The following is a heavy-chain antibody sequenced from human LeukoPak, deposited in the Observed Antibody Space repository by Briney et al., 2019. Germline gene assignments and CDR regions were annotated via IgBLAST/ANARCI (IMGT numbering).Heavy chain of an antibody. CDR1: GFTFSSYW. CDR3: AKQYYYDSSGYLPLDY. D-gene: IGHD3-22*01. J-gene: IGHJ4*02. Sequence: GGSLRLSCAASGFTFSSYWMSWVRQAPGKGLEWVANIKQDGSEKYYADSVKGRFTISRDNSKNTLYLQMNSLRAEDTAVYYCAKQYYYDSSGYLPLDYWGQGTLVTVSS. V-gene: IGHV3-7*01. CDR2: IKQDGSEK.